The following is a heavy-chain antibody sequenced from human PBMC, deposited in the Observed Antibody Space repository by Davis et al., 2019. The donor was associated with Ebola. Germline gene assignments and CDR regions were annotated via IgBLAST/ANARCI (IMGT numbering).Heavy chain of an antibody. V-gene: IGHV3-21*01. CDR1: GFTFSNYA. CDR2: IGSRSDYI. D-gene: IGHD2-21*01. CDR3: AQARREKISKIPFF. Sequence: GESLKIPCIASGFTFSNYAMSWVRQAPGKGLAWVSSIGSRSDYIHHADSLKGRFTISRDDAKNSLYLQMNSLRADDTAVYYCAQARREKISKIPFFWGQGTLVTVSS. J-gene: IGHJ4*02.